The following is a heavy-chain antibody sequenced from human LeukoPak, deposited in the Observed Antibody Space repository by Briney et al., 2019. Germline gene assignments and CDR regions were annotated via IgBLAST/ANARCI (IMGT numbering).Heavy chain of an antibody. J-gene: IGHJ5*02. V-gene: IGHV1-2*02. CDR3: VRETLPIYCSSTSCYHNWFDP. CDR1: GYTFTGYY. CDR2: INPNSGGT. D-gene: IGHD2-2*01. Sequence: GASVKVSCKASGYTFTGYYMHWVRQAPGQGLEWMGWINPNSGGTNYAQKFQGRVTMTRDTSISTAYMELSRLRSDDTAVYYCVRETLPIYCSSTSCYHNWFDPWGQGTLVTVSS.